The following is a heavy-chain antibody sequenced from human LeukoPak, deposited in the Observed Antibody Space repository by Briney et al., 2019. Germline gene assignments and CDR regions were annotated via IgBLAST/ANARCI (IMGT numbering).Heavy chain of an antibody. CDR3: ARQGSGPLTGLDI. Sequence: SETLSLTCSVSGGSISRSDYYWGWVRQPRGKGLEWIGSLYYSGSTYYNSALKSRVTVSVDTSKNQFSLRLRSVTAADTAVYYCARQGSGPLTGLDIWGQGTMVTVSS. J-gene: IGHJ3*02. CDR1: GGSISRSDYY. CDR2: LYYSGST. D-gene: IGHD3-9*01. V-gene: IGHV4-39*01.